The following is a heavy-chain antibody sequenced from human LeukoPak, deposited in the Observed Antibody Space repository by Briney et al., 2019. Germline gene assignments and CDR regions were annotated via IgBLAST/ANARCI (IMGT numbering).Heavy chain of an antibody. CDR2: IKQDGREK. D-gene: IGHD5-12*01. Sequence: GGSLRLSCAASGFTFSSHWMGWVRQAPGKGVEWVANIKQDGREKYYVDSVKGRSTISRDNAKNSLYLQINSLRVEDTAVYYCARGRYSGYDSFDYWGQGTLVTVSS. CDR1: GFTFSSHW. V-gene: IGHV3-7*01. CDR3: ARGRYSGYDSFDY. J-gene: IGHJ4*02.